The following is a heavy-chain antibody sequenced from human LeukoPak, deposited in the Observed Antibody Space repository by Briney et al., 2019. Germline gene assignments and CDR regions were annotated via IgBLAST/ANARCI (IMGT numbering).Heavy chain of an antibody. CDR1: GGSFSGYY. D-gene: IGHD5-18*01. CDR3: ARQLWLPHAFDI. Sequence: PSETLSLTCAVYGGSFSGYYWSWIRQPPGKGLEWIGYIYYSGSTNYNPSLKSRVTISVDTSKNQFSLKLSSVTAADTAVYYCARQLWLPHAFDIWGQGTMVTVSS. J-gene: IGHJ3*02. V-gene: IGHV4-59*08. CDR2: IYYSGST.